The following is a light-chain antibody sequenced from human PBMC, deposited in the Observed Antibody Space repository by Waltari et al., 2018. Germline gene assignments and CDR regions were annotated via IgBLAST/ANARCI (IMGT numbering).Light chain of an antibody. J-gene: IGLJ1*01. CDR1: ISNIGDNT. CDR3: SAWDDRLNGYV. Sequence: QSVLTQPPSASGTPGQRVTISCSGGISNIGDNTVNWYQQVPGTAPKLLIYSHNRRPSGVPHRFSGSISGTSASLAISGLQAEDEADYYCSAWDDRLNGYVFGTGTKVTVL. CDR2: SHN. V-gene: IGLV1-44*01.